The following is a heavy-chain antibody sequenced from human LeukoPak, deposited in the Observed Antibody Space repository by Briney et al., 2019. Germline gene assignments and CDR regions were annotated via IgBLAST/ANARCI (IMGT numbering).Heavy chain of an antibody. CDR2: INPNSGGT. V-gene: IGHV1-2*02. D-gene: IGHD3-3*01. CDR3: ATLSYYDFWSGYYNGGFDY. J-gene: IGHJ4*02. CDR1: GYTFTGYY. Sequence: ASVKVSCKXSGYTFTGYYMHWVRQAPGQGLEWMGWINPNSGGTNYSQNFQGRVTMTRDTSIITAYMDLSRLRSDDTAVYYCATLSYYDFWSGYYNGGFDYWGQGTLVTVSS.